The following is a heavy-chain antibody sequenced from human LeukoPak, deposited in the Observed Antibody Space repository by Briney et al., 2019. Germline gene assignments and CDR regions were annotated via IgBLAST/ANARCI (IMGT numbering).Heavy chain of an antibody. CDR2: IYYSGST. CDR3: ARASSSWYYFDY. D-gene: IGHD6-13*01. Sequence: PSETLSLTCTVSGGSISSGGYYWSWIRQHPGKGLEWIGYIYYSGSTYYNPSLKSRVTMSVDTSKNQFSLKLSSVTAADTAVYYCARASSSWYYFDYWGQGTLVTVSS. V-gene: IGHV4-31*03. J-gene: IGHJ4*02. CDR1: GGSISSGGYY.